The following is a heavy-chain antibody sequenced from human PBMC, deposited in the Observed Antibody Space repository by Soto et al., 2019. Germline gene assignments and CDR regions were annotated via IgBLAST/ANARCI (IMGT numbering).Heavy chain of an antibody. V-gene: IGHV3-21*01. CDR2: ISSSSSYI. Sequence: GGSLRLSCAASGFTFSSYSMNWVRQAPGKGLEWVSSISSSSSYIYYADSVKGRFTISRDNAKNSLYLQMNSLRAEDTAVYYCAREHSLVGATDPPFDYWGQGTLVTVSS. J-gene: IGHJ4*02. CDR1: GFTFSSYS. CDR3: AREHSLVGATDPPFDY. D-gene: IGHD1-26*01.